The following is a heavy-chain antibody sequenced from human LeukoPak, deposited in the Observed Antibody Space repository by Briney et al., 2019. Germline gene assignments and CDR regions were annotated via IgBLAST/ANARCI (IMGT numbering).Heavy chain of an antibody. V-gene: IGHV6-1*01. CDR2: TYYRSKRNN. CDR3: ARDFCSGGSCYWRLDY. J-gene: IGHJ4*02. Sequence: SQTLSLTCAISGDTVSSNSAAWNWIRQSPSRGLEWLGRTYYRSKRNNDYAVSVKSRITINPDTSKNQFSLQLNSVTPEDTAVYYCARDFCSGGSCYWRLDYWGQGTLVTVSS. CDR1: GDTVSSNSAA. D-gene: IGHD2-15*01.